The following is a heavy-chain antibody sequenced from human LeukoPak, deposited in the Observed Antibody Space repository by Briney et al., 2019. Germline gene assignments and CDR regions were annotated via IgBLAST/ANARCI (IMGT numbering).Heavy chain of an antibody. J-gene: IGHJ4*02. CDR1: GGSISSSSYY. Sequence: SETLSLTCTVSGGSISSSSYYWGWIRQPPGKGLEWIGSIYYSGSTYYNPSLKSRVTISVDTSKNQFSLKLSSVTAADTAVYYCARQKGSSWYKPHFDYWGQGTLVTVSS. CDR3: ARQKGSSWYKPHFDY. CDR2: IYYSGST. V-gene: IGHV4-39*01. D-gene: IGHD6-13*01.